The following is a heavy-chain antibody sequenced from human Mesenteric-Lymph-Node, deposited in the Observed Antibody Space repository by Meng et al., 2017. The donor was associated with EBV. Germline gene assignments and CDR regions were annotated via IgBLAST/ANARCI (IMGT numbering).Heavy chain of an antibody. J-gene: IGHJ4*02. D-gene: IGHD6-13*01. CDR3: ARSTRGYSSSWFDY. CDR2: INPSGGT. V-gene: IGHV4-34*02. CDR1: GGSFSGSF. Sequence: QGQLQQWCAGRLKPSETLSLTCAVDGGSFSGSFWSWIRQPPGKGLEWIGEINPSGGTNYSPSLKSRVTISLDTSKNQFSLKLSSVTAADTAVYYCARSTRGYSSSWFDYWSQGTLVTVSS.